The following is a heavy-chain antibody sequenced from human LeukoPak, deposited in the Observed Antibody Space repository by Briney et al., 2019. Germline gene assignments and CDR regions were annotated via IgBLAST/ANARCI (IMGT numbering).Heavy chain of an antibody. CDR1: GFTFSSYA. CDR2: INGSGGST. D-gene: IGHD1-26*01. V-gene: IGHV3-23*01. J-gene: IGHJ4*02. CDR3: AKGYYLLSGNSQYFDY. Sequence: PGGSLRLSCAASGFTFSSYAMSWVRQAPGKGLEWVSDINGSGGSTYYADSVKGRFTISRDNSKNTLYLQMNSLRAEDTAVYYCAKGYYLLSGNSQYFDYWGQGTLVTVSS.